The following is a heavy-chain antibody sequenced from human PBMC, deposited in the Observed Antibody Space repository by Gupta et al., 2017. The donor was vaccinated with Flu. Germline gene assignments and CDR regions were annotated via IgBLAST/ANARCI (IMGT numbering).Heavy chain of an antibody. J-gene: IGHJ4*02. CDR3: ARQVGSCAAGSCYFDH. CDR2: IGGSGIST. CDR1: AFTFASYA. V-gene: IGHV3-23*01. Sequence: EVQLLESGGGLVQPGGSLRLSCSASAFTFASYAMSWVLQAPGKGPEWVSAIGGSGISTYYADSVKGRFTISRDNSKNTLYMQMNSLRAEDTALYYCARQVGSCAAGSCYFDHWGRGTLVTVSS. D-gene: IGHD2-8*02.